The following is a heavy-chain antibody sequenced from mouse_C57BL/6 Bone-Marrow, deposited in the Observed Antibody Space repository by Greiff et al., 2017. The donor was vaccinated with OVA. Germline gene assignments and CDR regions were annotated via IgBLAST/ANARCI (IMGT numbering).Heavy chain of an antibody. J-gene: IGHJ4*01. CDR2: ISDGGSYT. Sequence: EVQRVESGGGLVKPGGSLKLSCAASGFTFSSCAMSWVRQTPEKRLEWVATISDGGSYTYYPDNVKGRFTISRDNAKNNLYLQMSHLKSEDTARYYCAREEGYYAMDDWGQGTSVTVSS. V-gene: IGHV5-4*01. CDR3: AREEGYYAMDD. CDR1: GFTFSSCA.